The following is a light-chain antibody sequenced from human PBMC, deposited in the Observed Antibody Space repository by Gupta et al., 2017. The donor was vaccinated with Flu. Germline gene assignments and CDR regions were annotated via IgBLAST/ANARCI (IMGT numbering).Light chain of an antibody. CDR2: GAS. V-gene: IGKV3-15*01. CDR3: QQYNDWPQFT. Sequence: EIVMTQSPATLSVSPGDRATVSCRASRSFSSDLAWYQQKPGQAPRLLIYGASFRATGIPARFSGSGSGTEFTLTISSMQSDDFATYYCQQYNDWPQFTFGPGTKVEFK. J-gene: IGKJ3*01. CDR1: RSFSSD.